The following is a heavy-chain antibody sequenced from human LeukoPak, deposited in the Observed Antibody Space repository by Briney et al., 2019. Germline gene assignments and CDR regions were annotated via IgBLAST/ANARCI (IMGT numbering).Heavy chain of an antibody. V-gene: IGHV5-51*01. D-gene: IGHD1-14*01. J-gene: IGHJ2*01. Sequence: AGESLKISCKGSGYSFTSYWIGWVRQMPGKGLEWMGIIYPGDSDTRYSPSSQGQVTISADKSISTVYLQWSSLKASDTAIYYCARPPGGGVHNRNWHFDLWGRGTLVTVSS. CDR2: IYPGDSDT. CDR1: GYSFTSYW. CDR3: ARPPGGGVHNRNWHFDL.